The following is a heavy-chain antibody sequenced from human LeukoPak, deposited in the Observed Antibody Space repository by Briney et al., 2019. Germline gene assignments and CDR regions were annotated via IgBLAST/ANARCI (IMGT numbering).Heavy chain of an antibody. V-gene: IGHV4-34*01. CDR2: INHSGST. CDR3: ARCYFIATRLLWFDP. CDR1: GGSFSGYY. J-gene: IGHJ5*02. Sequence: SETLSLTCAVYGGSFSGYYWSWIRQPPGKGLEWIGEINHSGSTNYNPSLKSRVTISVDTSKNQFSLKLSSVTAADTAVFYCARCYFIATRLLWFDPWGQGSLVTVSS. D-gene: IGHD6-6*01.